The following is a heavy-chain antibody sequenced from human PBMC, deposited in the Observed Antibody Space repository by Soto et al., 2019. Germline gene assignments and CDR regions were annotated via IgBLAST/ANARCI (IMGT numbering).Heavy chain of an antibody. J-gene: IGHJ6*02. Sequence: GGSLRLSCAASGFTFSSYDMHWVRQATGKGLEWVSAIGTAGDTYYPGSVKGRFTISRENAKNSLYLQMNSLRAGDTAVYYCARAIAVRTQDYYGMDVWGQGTTVTVSS. CDR3: ARAIAVRTQDYYGMDV. CDR2: IGTAGDT. CDR1: GFTFSSYD. D-gene: IGHD6-19*01. V-gene: IGHV3-13*01.